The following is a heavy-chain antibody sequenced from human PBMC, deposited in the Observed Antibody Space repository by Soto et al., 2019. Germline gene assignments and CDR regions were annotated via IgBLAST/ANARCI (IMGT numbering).Heavy chain of an antibody. J-gene: IGHJ6*02. D-gene: IGHD3-22*01. CDR1: GYSFTSYW. CDR3: VRCSYYYDSSCYFYDYYGMDV. V-gene: IGHV5-10-1*01. Sequence: PGESLKLSCKGSGYSFTSYWISWVRQMPGKGLEWMGRIDPSDSYTNYSPSFQGHVTISADKSISTAYLQWSSLKASDTAMYYCVRCSYYYDSSCYFYDYYGMDVWGQGTTVTVSS. CDR2: IDPSDSYT.